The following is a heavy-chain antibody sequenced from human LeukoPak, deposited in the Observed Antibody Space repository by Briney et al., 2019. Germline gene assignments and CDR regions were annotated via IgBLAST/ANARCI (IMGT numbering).Heavy chain of an antibody. CDR1: GGSFSGYY. CDR3: ARDYYDTSGYYHLGAFDI. Sequence: SETLSLTCAVYGGSFSGYYWSWIRQPPGKGLEWIGEINHSGSTNYNPSLKSRVTISVDTSKNQFSLKLSSVTAADTAVYYCARDYYDTSGYYHLGAFDIWGQGTMITVSS. J-gene: IGHJ3*02. D-gene: IGHD3-22*01. V-gene: IGHV4-34*01. CDR2: INHSGST.